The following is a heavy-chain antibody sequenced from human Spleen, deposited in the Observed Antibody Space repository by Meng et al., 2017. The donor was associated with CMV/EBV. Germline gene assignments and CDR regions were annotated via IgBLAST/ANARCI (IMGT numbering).Heavy chain of an antibody. CDR1: GYTFTSYD. CDR2: MNPNSSNT. J-gene: IGHJ5*02. Sequence: SGYTFTSYDINWVRQATGQGLEWMGWMNPNSSNTGYAQKFQGRVTMTRNTSISTAYMELSSLRSEDTAVYYCARGPDVVVPAAIRFDPWGQGTLVTVSS. V-gene: IGHV1-8*01. D-gene: IGHD2-2*02. CDR3: ARGPDVVVPAAIRFDP.